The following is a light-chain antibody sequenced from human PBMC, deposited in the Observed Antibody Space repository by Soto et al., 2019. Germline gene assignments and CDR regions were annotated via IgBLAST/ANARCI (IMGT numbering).Light chain of an antibody. Sequence: QSALTQPASVSGSPRQSITVSCTGTSSDVGGYNDVSWYQQHPGKAPKLMIYEVNNRPSGVSNRFSGYKSGNTASLTISGLQAEDEADYYCSSFVSSSTSGFGTGTKLTVL. CDR3: SSFVSSSTSG. V-gene: IGLV2-14*03. J-gene: IGLJ1*01. CDR2: EVN. CDR1: SSDVGGYND.